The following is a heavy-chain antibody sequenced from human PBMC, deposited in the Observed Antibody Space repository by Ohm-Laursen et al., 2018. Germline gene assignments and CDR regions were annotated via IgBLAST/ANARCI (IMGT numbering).Heavy chain of an antibody. CDR2: IYYRGTT. CDR3: ARIESDSGGYWYFGMDV. V-gene: IGHV4-59*07. J-gene: IGHJ6*02. D-gene: IGHD3-22*01. CDR1: GASISSEY. Sequence: SDTLSLTCIVSGASISSEYWTWIRQPPGKGLEWIGYIYYRGTTNYNPSLKSRVTISVGTSKNQFSLKLSSVTAADTALYYCARIESDSGGYWYFGMDVWGQGTTVTVSS.